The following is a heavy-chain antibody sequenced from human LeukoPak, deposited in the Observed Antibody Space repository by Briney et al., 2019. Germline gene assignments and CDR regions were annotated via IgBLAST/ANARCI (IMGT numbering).Heavy chain of an antibody. V-gene: IGHV4-39*07. J-gene: IGHJ4*02. CDR2: IYYSGST. Sequence: SETLSLTCTVSGGSISSSSYYWRWIRQPPGKGLEWIGSIYYSGSTYYNPSLKSRVTISVDTSKNQFSLKLSSVAAADTAVYYCASYCGGDCPTAYWGQGRLATVYS. CDR3: ASYCGGDCPTAY. CDR1: GGSISSSSYY. D-gene: IGHD2-21*01.